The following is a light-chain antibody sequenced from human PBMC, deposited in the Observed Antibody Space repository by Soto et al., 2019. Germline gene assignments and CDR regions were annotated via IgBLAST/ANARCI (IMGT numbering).Light chain of an antibody. Sequence: EIVMTQSQATLSVSAGERAIHSCRASQSVSSSLAWYQQKPGQAPRLLIYGASTRATGSAGRFSGSGSGKEFTPTINSRQSEDFAVYCCQQYNNWWTFGQGTKVDTK. J-gene: IGKJ1*01. CDR1: QSVSSS. CDR2: GAS. CDR3: QQYNNWWT. V-gene: IGKV3-15*01.